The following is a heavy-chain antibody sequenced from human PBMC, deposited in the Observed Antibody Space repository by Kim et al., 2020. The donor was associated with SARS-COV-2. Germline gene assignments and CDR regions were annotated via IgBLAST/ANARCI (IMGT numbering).Heavy chain of an antibody. D-gene: IGHD2-15*01. V-gene: IGHV3-23*01. CDR1: GFTFSSYA. CDR2: ISGSGGST. CDR3: AKPTLRYCSGGSCYLDGYFDL. J-gene: IGHJ2*01. Sequence: GGSLRLSCAASGFTFSSYAMSWVRQAPGKGLEWVSAISGSGGSTYYADSVKGRFTISRDNSKNTLYLQMNSLRAEDTAVYYCAKPTLRYCSGGSCYLDGYFDLWGRGTLVTVSS.